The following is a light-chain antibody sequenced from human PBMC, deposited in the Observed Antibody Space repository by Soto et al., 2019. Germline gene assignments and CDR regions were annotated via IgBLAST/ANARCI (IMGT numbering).Light chain of an antibody. J-gene: IGLJ1*01. Sequence: QSVLTQPASVSGSPGQSITISCTGTSSDFGNYKYVSWYQRHPGKAPKLMIYEVSNRPSGVSNRFSGSKSGNTASLTISGLQAEDETDYYCFSYTSSGTYVFGTGTKVTVL. V-gene: IGLV2-14*01. CDR2: EVS. CDR3: FSYTSSGTYV. CDR1: SSDFGNYKY.